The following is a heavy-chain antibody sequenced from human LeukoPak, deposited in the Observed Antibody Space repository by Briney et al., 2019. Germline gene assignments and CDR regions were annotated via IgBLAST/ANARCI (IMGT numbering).Heavy chain of an antibody. CDR3: ARGGWQLVLTDFDY. V-gene: IGHV3-30-3*01. CDR2: ISYDGSNK. J-gene: IGHJ4*02. CDR1: GFTFSSYA. D-gene: IGHD6-13*01. Sequence: GGSLRLSCAASGFTFSSYAMHWVRQAPGKGLEWVAVISYDGSNKYYADSVKGRFTIFRDNSKDTLYLQMNSLRAEDTAVYYCARGGWQLVLTDFDYWGQGTLVTVSS.